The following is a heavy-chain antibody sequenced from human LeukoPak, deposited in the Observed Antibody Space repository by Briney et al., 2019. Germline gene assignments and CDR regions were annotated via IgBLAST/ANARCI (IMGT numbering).Heavy chain of an antibody. CDR1: EFTFTTAW. V-gene: IGHV3-15*01. CDR2: IKSKTDGETT. J-gene: IGHJ6*02. CDR3: TTDPSGRLYYHYYNMDV. Sequence: GGSLRLSCAASEFTFTTAWMSWVRQAPGKGLEWVGRIKSKTDGETTDYAAPVKGRFTISRDDSKNTLSLQMNNLKPEDTAVYYCTTDPSGRLYYHYYNMDVWGQGTTVTVSS. D-gene: IGHD5/OR15-5a*01.